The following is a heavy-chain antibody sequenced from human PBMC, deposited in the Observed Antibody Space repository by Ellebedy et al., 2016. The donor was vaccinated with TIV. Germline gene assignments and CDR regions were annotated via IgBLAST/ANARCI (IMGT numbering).Heavy chain of an antibody. CDR1: GGSISTYY. CDR2: IYTSGST. Sequence: SETLSLTXTVSGGSISTYYWSWIRQPAGKGLEWIGRIYTSGSTNYNPSLKSRVTMSVDTSKNQFSLKLSSVTAADTAVYYCARGFDYVWGSYRQSVDYWGQGTLVTVSS. CDR3: ARGFDYVWGSYRQSVDY. V-gene: IGHV4-4*07. J-gene: IGHJ4*02. D-gene: IGHD3-16*02.